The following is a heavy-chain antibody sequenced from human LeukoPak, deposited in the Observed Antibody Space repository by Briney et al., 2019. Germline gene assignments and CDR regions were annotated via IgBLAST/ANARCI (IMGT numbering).Heavy chain of an antibody. V-gene: IGHV3-74*01. CDR1: GFTFSSYW. Sequence: GGCLRLSCAASGFTFSSYWMHWIRQTPGKGLVWVARISGDGSSTTYAESVKGRFTISRDNAKNTLYVQVKTLRVEYWAGSYCAREPPFEHWGQGTLVTVSS. CDR3: AREPPFEH. CDR2: ISGDGSST. J-gene: IGHJ4*02.